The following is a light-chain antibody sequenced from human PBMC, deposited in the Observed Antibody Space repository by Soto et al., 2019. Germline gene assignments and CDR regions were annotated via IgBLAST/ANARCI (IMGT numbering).Light chain of an antibody. J-gene: IGKJ4*01. CDR2: AAS. CDR3: QQRSDWPIT. V-gene: IGKV3-11*01. CDR1: QSVSSY. Sequence: EIVLTQSPAILSLSPGERATLSCRASQSVSSYLTWYQQKPGQAPSILIYAASNRATGIPARFSGSGSGTDVTLTISSLEPEDSAVYYCQQRSDWPITSGGGTKVEIK.